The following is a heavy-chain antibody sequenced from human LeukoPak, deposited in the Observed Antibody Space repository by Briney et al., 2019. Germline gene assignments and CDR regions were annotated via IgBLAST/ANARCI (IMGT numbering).Heavy chain of an antibody. CDR2: MNPNSGNT. V-gene: IGHV1-8*01. CDR3: ARGSYYYDSRGNRDAFDI. Sequence: ASVKVSCKASGYTFTSYDINWVRQAPGQGLEWVGWMNPNSGNTGYAQKFQGRVTMTRNTSISTAYMELSSLRSEDTAVYYCARGSYYYDSRGNRDAFDIWGQGTMVTVSS. D-gene: IGHD3-22*01. J-gene: IGHJ3*02. CDR1: GYTFTSYD.